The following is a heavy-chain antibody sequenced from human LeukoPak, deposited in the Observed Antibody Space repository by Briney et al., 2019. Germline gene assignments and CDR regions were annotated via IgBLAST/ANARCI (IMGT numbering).Heavy chain of an antibody. Sequence: SVKVSCKASGGAFSSYAISWVRQAPGQGLEWMGGIIPIFGTANYAQKFQGRVTITTDESTSTAYMELSSLRSEDTAVYYCARGEYSSGWCFDYWGQGTLVTVSS. CDR2: IIPIFGTA. V-gene: IGHV1-69*05. D-gene: IGHD6-19*01. CDR1: GGAFSSYA. J-gene: IGHJ4*02. CDR3: ARGEYSSGWCFDY.